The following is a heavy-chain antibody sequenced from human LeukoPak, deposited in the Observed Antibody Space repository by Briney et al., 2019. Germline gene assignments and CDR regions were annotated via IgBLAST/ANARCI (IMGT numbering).Heavy chain of an antibody. V-gene: IGHV1-8*01. D-gene: IGHD1-7*01. CDR3: ARDGVEGNWNSGYYYYYYGMDV. CDR2: MNPNSGNT. Sequence: ASVKVSCKASGYTFTSYDINWVRQATGQGLEWMGWMNPNSGNTGYAQKFQGRVTMTRNTSISTAHMELSSLRAEDTAVYYCARDGVEGNWNSGYYYYYYGMDVWGQGTTVTVSS. J-gene: IGHJ6*02. CDR1: GYTFTSYD.